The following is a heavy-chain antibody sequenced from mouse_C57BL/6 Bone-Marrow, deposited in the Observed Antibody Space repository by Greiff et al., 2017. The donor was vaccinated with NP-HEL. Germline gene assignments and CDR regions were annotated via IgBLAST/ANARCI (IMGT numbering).Heavy chain of an antibody. CDR1: GYTFTSYG. CDR3: ARGGYLLPEGFAF. Sequence: QVQLQQSGAELARPGASVKLSCKASGYTFTSYGISWVKQRTGQGLEWIGEIYPRSGNTYYNEKFKGKATLTAYKSASTAYMELRSLTSEDSAVYFCARGGYLLPEGFAFWGQGTLVTVSA. J-gene: IGHJ3*01. D-gene: IGHD2-1*01. V-gene: IGHV1-81*01. CDR2: IYPRSGNT.